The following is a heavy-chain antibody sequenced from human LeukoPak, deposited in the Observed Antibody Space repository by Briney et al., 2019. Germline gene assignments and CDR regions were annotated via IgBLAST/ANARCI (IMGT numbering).Heavy chain of an antibody. D-gene: IGHD6-13*01. Sequence: PGGSLRLSCAASGFTFSIYGMSWVRQAPGKGLEWVSTISGFSGSTYYADSVKGRFTISRDNSKNTLYLQVNSLRAEDTAVYYCAKEAGYSSTWYADYWGQGTLVTVSS. V-gene: IGHV3-23*01. CDR3: AKEAGYSSTWYADY. CDR1: GFTFSIYG. J-gene: IGHJ4*02. CDR2: ISGFSGST.